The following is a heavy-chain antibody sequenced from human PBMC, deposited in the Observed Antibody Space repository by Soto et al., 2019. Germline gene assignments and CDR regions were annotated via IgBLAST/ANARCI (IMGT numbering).Heavy chain of an antibody. Sequence: SETLSLTCTVSGGSISSGGYYWSWIRQHPGKGLEWIGYIYYSGSTYYNPSLKSRVTISVDTSKNQFSLKLSSVTAADTAVYYCARVRDSTLFDYWGQGTLVTVSS. V-gene: IGHV4-31*03. CDR3: ARVRDSTLFDY. CDR2: IYYSGST. D-gene: IGHD3-22*01. CDR1: GGSISSGGYY. J-gene: IGHJ4*02.